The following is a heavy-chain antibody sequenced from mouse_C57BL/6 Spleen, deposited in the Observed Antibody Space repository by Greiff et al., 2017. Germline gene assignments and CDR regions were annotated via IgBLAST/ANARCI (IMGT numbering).Heavy chain of an antibody. J-gene: IGHJ3*01. CDR3: ARSHGYYSWFAY. CDR1: GYTFTSYW. D-gene: IGHD2-3*01. CDR2: IHPNSGST. Sequence: QVQLQQPGAELVKPGASVKLSCKASGYTFTSYWMHWVKQRPGQGLEWIGMIHPNSGSTNYHEKFKSKATLTVAKSSSTAYLQLRSLTSEDSEVYYRARSHGYYSWFAYWGQGTLVTVSA. V-gene: IGHV1-64*01.